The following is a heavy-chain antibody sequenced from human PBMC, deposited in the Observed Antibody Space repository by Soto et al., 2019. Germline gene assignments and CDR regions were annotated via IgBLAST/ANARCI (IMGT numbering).Heavy chain of an antibody. Sequence: PGGSLRLSCATSGFSFGSYSMNWVRQAPGRGLEWISYISTASNIIDYADSVRGRFTVSRDNAKNTLFLQMNSLRAEDSAVYYCAKEGGTAMAPYWGQGTLVTVSS. CDR3: AKEGGTAMAPY. CDR2: ISTASNII. D-gene: IGHD5-18*01. V-gene: IGHV3-48*01. J-gene: IGHJ4*02. CDR1: GFSFGSYS.